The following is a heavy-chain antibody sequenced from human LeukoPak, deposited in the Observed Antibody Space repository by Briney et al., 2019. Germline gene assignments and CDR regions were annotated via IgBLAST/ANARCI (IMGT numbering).Heavy chain of an antibody. CDR1: GSTFDDYA. V-gene: IGHV3-9*01. Sequence: GRSLRLSCAASGSTFDDYAMHWVRQAPGKGLEWVSGISWNSGSIGYADSVKGRFTISRDNAKNSLYLQMNSLRAEDTALYYCAKDGSYNNNTYYGMDVWGQGATVTVSS. CDR2: ISWNSGSI. D-gene: IGHD2-15*01. J-gene: IGHJ6*02. CDR3: AKDGSYNNNTYYGMDV.